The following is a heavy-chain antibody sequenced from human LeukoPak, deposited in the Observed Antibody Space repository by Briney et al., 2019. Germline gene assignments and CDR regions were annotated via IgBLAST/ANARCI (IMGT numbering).Heavy chain of an antibody. CDR1: GYTFTSYG. CDR2: ISAYNGNT. D-gene: IGHD2-2*01. V-gene: IGHV1-18*01. Sequence: GASVKVSCKASGYTFTSYGISWVRQAPGQGLWGMGLISAYNGNTNYAQKLQGRVTMTTDTSTSTAYMELRSLRSDDTAVYYCARESIVVVPAAIPFDIWGQGTMVTVSS. J-gene: IGHJ3*02. CDR3: ARESIVVVPAAIPFDI.